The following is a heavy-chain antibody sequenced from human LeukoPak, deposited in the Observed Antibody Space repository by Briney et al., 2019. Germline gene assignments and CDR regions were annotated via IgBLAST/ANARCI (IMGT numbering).Heavy chain of an antibody. V-gene: IGHV1-2*02. CDR2: INPNSGGT. CDR3: ARKVEKLFAFDI. CDR1: GYTFTSYA. J-gene: IGHJ3*02. D-gene: IGHD2-21*01. Sequence: ASVKVSCKASGYTFTSYAMNWVRQAPGQGLEWMGWINPNSGGTNYAQKFQGRVTMTRDTSISTAYMELSRLRSDDTAVYYCARKVEKLFAFDIWGQGTMVTVSS.